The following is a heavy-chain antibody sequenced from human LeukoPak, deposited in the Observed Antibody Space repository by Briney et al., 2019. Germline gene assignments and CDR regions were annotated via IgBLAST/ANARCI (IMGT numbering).Heavy chain of an antibody. D-gene: IGHD3-9*01. J-gene: IGHJ2*01. CDR3: ARGSYDILTGYYYWYFDL. V-gene: IGHV4-59*12. CDR1: GGSISSYY. CDR2: IYYSGST. Sequence: SETLSLTCPVSGGSISSYYWSWIRQPPGKGLEWIGYIYYSGSTNYNPSLKSRVTISVDTSKNQFSLKLSSVTAADTAVYYCARGSYDILTGYYYWYFDLWGRGTLVTVSS.